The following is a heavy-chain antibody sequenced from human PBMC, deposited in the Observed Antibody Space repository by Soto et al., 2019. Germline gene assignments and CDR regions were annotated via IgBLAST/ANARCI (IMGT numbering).Heavy chain of an antibody. J-gene: IGHJ4*02. Sequence: GWSLRLSCAASGFTFTDYYMTWIRQAPGKGLEWISYISSSSSYTNYADSVKGRFTISRDNAKNSLYLQMNSLTAEDTAVYYWARLNDFREGYFDYWGQGTLXTVS. V-gene: IGHV3-11*03. CDR2: ISSSSSYT. D-gene: IGHD3-3*01. CDR1: GFTFTDYY. CDR3: ARLNDFREGYFDY.